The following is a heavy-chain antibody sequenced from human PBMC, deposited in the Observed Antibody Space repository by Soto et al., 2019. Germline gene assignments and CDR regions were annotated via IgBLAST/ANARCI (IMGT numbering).Heavy chain of an antibody. CDR2: ISGSGGST. Sequence: PGGSLRLSCAASGFTFSSYAMSWVRQAPGKGLEWVSAISGSGGSTYYADSVKGRFTISRDNSKNTLYLQMNSLRAEDTAVYYCAKVRIRAPYSYYYGMDVWGQGTTVTVSS. V-gene: IGHV3-23*01. D-gene: IGHD3-10*01. CDR1: GFTFSSYA. J-gene: IGHJ6*02. CDR3: AKVRIRAPYSYYYGMDV.